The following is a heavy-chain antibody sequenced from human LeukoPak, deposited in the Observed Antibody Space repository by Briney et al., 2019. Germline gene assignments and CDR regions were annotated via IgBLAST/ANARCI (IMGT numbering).Heavy chain of an antibody. D-gene: IGHD3-10*01. CDR2: INHSGST. Sequence: PSETLSLTCAVYGGSFSGYYWSWIRQPPGKGLEWIGEINHSGSTNYNPSLKSRVTISVDTSKNQFSLKLSSVTAADTAVYYCARWRALWFGETYNWFDPWGQGTLVTVSS. J-gene: IGHJ5*02. V-gene: IGHV4-34*01. CDR3: ARWRALWFGETYNWFDP. CDR1: GGSFSGYY.